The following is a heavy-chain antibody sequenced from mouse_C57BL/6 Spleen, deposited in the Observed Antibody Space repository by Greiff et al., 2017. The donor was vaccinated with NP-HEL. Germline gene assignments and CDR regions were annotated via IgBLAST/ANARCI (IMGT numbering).Heavy chain of an antibody. D-gene: IGHD1-1*01. CDR2: IDPSDSYT. V-gene: IGHV1-50*01. J-gene: IGHJ1*03. CDR1: GYTFTSYW. CDR3: ARRIDYGSSSPRWYFDV. Sequence: QVQLQQPGAELVKPGASVKLSCKASGYTFTSYWMQWVNQRPGQGLEWIGEIDPSDSYTNYNQKFKGKATLTVDTASSTAYMQLSSLTSEDSAVYYCARRIDYGSSSPRWYFDVWGTGTTVTVSS.